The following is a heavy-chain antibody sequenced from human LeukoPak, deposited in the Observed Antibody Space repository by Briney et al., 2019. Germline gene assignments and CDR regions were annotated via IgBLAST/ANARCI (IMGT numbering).Heavy chain of an antibody. D-gene: IGHD5-18*01. J-gene: IGHJ4*02. CDR2: INAANGNT. CDR3: ARVGYSYEKDFDY. V-gene: IGHV1-3*01. Sequence: GASVKVSCKASGYTFTSYAMHWVRQAPGQRLEWMGWINAANGNTKYSQKFQGRVTITRDTSASTAYMELSSLRSEDTAVYYCARVGYSYEKDFDYWGQGTLVTVSS. CDR1: GYTFTSYA.